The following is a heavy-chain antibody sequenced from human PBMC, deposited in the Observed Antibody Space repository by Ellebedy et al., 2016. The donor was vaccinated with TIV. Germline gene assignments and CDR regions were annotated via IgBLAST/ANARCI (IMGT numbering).Heavy chain of an antibody. D-gene: IGHD2-8*02. J-gene: IGHJ1*01. CDR1: GFTFDDYA. CDR3: IKDVAAASTGYFQH. V-gene: IGHV3-9*01. Sequence: SLKISCAASGFTFDDYAMHWVRQGPGKGLELVSVITWNSGGKGYADSVKGRFTISRDNAKNSLYLQMNSLRPEDTALYYCIKDVAAASTGYFQHWGQGTLVTVSS. CDR2: ITWNSGGK.